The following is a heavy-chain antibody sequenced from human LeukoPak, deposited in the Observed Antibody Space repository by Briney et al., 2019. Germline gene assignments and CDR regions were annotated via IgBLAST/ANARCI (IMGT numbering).Heavy chain of an antibody. Sequence: SETLSLTCTVSGGSISSYYWSWIRQPAGKGLEWIGRIYSGGSTNYNPSLKSRVTMSVDSSNNQFSLKLNSVTAADTALYFCARHSDCNGRGCFFDSWGQGTLVTVSA. CDR2: IYSGGST. V-gene: IGHV4-4*07. CDR3: ARHSDCNGRGCFFDS. J-gene: IGHJ4*02. D-gene: IGHD2-15*01. CDR1: GGSISSYY.